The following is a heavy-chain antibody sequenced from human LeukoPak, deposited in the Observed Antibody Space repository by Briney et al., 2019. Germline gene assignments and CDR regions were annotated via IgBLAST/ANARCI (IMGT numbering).Heavy chain of an antibody. CDR1: GYTFTGYY. V-gene: IGHV1-2*02. J-gene: IGHJ4*02. CDR2: INPNSGGT. D-gene: IGHD3-10*01. Sequence: ASVKVSCKASGYTFTGYYMHWVRQAPGQGLEWMGWINPNSGGTNYAQKFQGRVTMTRDTSISPAYMELSRLRSDDTAVYYCARAGYYGSGSYFPFHGVNPFDYWGQGTLVTVSS. CDR3: ARAGYYGSGSYFPFHGVNPFDY.